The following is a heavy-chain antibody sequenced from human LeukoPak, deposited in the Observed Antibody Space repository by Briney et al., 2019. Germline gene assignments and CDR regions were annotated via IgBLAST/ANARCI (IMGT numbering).Heavy chain of an antibody. CDR2: IIPIFGTA. CDR3: ARAALGRTVLNY. CDR1: GYTFTSYG. J-gene: IGHJ4*02. V-gene: IGHV1-69*13. D-gene: IGHD4-17*01. Sequence: GASVKVSCKASGYTFTSYGISWVRQAPGQGLEWMGGIIPIFGTANYAQKFQGRVTITADESTSTAYMELSSLRSEDTAVYYCARAALGRTVLNYWGQGTLVTVSS.